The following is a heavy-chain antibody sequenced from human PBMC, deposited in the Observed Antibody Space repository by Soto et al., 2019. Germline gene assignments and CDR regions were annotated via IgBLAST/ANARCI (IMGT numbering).Heavy chain of an antibody. CDR3: ATKYDSTGPAFDY. V-gene: IGHV1-69*13. Sequence: SVKVSCKASGGTFSSHAINWVRQAPGQGLEWMGEIIPFLGTANYAQKFQGRVTIIADESTSTAYMELSSLRSEDTAVYYCATKYDSTGPAFDYWGQGALVTVSS. CDR2: IIPFLGTA. CDR1: GGTFSSHA. D-gene: IGHD3-22*01. J-gene: IGHJ4*02.